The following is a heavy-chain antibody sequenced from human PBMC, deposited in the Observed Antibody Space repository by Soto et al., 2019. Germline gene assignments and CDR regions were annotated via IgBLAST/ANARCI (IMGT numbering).Heavy chain of an antibody. CDR2: IYHRGST. CDR1: GGSISSGGYS. D-gene: IGHD1-1*01. Sequence: QLQLQESGSGLVKPSQTLSLTCAVSGGSISSGGYSWSWIRQPPGKGLEWIGYIYHRGSTYYNPSLKSRVTISVDRSKNQFSLKLSSLTAADTAVYYCARGPWNDDMGHFDPWGQGTLVTVSS. CDR3: ARGPWNDDMGHFDP. J-gene: IGHJ5*02. V-gene: IGHV4-30-2*01.